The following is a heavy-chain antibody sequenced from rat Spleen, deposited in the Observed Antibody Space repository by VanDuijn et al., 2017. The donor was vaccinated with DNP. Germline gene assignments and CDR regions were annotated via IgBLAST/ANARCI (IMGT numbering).Heavy chain of an antibody. D-gene: IGHD4-3*01. CDR3: ARWNSGHFDY. Sequence: EVQLVASGGGLVQPGRSLKLSCAASGFSFSDFDMAWVRQAPKKGLEWVASIGHEGSRNHYGDSVKGRFAISRDNAKNTLYLQMSSLRSEDMATYYCARWNSGHFDYWGQGVMVPVSS. CDR1: GFSFSDFD. CDR2: IGHEGSRN. J-gene: IGHJ2*01. V-gene: IGHV5-22*01.